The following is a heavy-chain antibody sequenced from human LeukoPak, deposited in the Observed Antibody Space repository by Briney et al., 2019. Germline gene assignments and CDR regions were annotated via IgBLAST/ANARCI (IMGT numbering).Heavy chain of an antibody. V-gene: IGHV4-34*01. CDR2: INHSGST. J-gene: IGHJ6*02. CDR3: ARAGAAAGYYGMDV. D-gene: IGHD6-13*01. Sequence: SETLSLTCAVSGGSFSGYYWNWIRQPPGKGLEWIGEINHSGSTSYNPSLKSRVTISVDTSKNQFSLKLTSVTAADTAVYYCARAGAAAGYYGMDVWGQGTTVTVSS. CDR1: GGSFSGYY.